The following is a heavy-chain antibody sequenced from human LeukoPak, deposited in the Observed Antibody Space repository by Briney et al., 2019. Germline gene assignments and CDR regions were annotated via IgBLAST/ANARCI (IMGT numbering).Heavy chain of an antibody. CDR2: INPNSGGT. CDR3: ARRGSGYYDSREAFDI. V-gene: IGHV1-2*06. CDR1: GYTFIAYY. J-gene: IGHJ3*02. Sequence: ASVKVSCKASGYTFIAYYMHWVRQAPGQGLEWMGRINPNSGGTNYAQKFQGRVTMTGDTSISTAYMELSRLRSDDTAVYYCARRGSGYYDSREAFDIWGQGTMVTVSS. D-gene: IGHD3-22*01.